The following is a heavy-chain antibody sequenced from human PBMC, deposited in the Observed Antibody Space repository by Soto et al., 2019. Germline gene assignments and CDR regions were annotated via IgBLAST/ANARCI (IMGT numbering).Heavy chain of an antibody. CDR1: GGSISSSSYY. J-gene: IGHJ6*02. CDR3: ARLYDYVWGSDRYIGSHYYYGMDV. D-gene: IGHD3-16*02. CDR2: IYYSGST. Sequence: SETQSLTCTVSGGSISSSSYYWGWIRQPPGKGLEWIGSIYYSGSTYYNPSLKSRVTISVDTSKNQFSLKLSSVTAADTAVYYCARLYDYVWGSDRYIGSHYYYGMDVWGQGTTVTVSS. V-gene: IGHV4-39*01.